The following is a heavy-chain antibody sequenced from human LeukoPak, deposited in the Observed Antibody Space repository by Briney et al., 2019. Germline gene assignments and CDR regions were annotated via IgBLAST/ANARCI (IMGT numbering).Heavy chain of an antibody. D-gene: IGHD3-9*01. CDR1: GGSISSSSYY. CDR3: VRPHVLRYFDWFAYYFDY. J-gene: IGHJ4*02. CDR2: IYYSGST. Sequence: SETLSLTCTVSGGSISSSSYYWGWIRQPPGKGLEWIGSIYYSGSTYYNPSLKSRVTISVDTSKNQFSLKLSSVTAADTAVYYCVRPHVLRYFDWFAYYFDYWGQGTLVTVSS. V-gene: IGHV4-39*01.